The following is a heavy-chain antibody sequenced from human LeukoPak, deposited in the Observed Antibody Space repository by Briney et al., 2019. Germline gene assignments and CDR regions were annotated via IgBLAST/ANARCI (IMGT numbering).Heavy chain of an antibody. CDR3: ARDSSGAFDI. Sequence: GRSLRLSCAASGFTFSSYGMHWVRQAPGKGLEWVAVIWYDGSNKYYADSVKGRFTISRDNSKNTLYLQINSLRAEDTAVYYCARDSSGAFDIWGQGTMVTVSS. J-gene: IGHJ3*02. D-gene: IGHD3-10*01. V-gene: IGHV3-33*01. CDR2: IWYDGSNK. CDR1: GFTFSSYG.